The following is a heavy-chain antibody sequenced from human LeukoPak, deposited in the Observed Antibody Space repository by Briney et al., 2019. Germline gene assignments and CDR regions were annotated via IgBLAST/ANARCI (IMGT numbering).Heavy chain of an antibody. CDR3: ARSFGELFSHYYYYMDV. V-gene: IGHV4-59*01. D-gene: IGHD3-10*01. Sequence: PSETLSLTCTVSGGSISSYYWSWIRQPPGKGLEWIGYIYYSGSTNYNPSLKSRVTISVDTSKNQFSLKLSSVTAADTAVYYCARSFGELFSHYYYYMDVWGKGTTVTISS. J-gene: IGHJ6*03. CDR1: GGSISSYY. CDR2: IYYSGST.